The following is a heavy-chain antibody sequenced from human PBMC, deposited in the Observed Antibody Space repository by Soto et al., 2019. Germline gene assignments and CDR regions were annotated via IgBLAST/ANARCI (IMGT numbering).Heavy chain of an antibody. CDR2: IYHSGST. CDR1: GYSISSGYY. D-gene: IGHD2-2*02. CDR3: ASDSVPRYCSSTSCYTLIPDFDY. Sequence: PSETLSLTCAVSGYSISSGYYWGWIRQPPGKGLEWIGSIYHSGSTYYNPSLKSRVTISVDTSKNQFSLKLSSVTAADTAVYYCASDSVPRYCSSTSCYTLIPDFDYWGQGTLVTVPS. V-gene: IGHV4-38-2*01. J-gene: IGHJ4*02.